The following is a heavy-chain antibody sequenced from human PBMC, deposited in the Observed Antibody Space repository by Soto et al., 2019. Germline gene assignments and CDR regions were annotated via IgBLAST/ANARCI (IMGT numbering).Heavy chain of an antibody. CDR3: ARDSTWIPYYHYGMDV. Sequence: EVQLVESGGGLIQPGGSRRLSFAAPGFSVSSNYMSWVPQAPGKGLAWVSVIYSGGNTHYADSVKGRFTISRDNSKNTLYLQMNSLRAEDTAVYYCARDSTWIPYYHYGMDVWGQGTTVTVSS. D-gene: IGHD5-18*01. CDR2: IYSGGNT. V-gene: IGHV3-53*01. J-gene: IGHJ6*02. CDR1: GFSVSSNY.